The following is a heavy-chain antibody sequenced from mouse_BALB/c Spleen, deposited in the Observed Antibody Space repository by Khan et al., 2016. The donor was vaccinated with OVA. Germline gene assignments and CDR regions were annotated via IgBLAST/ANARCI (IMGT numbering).Heavy chain of an antibody. CDR2: INPDVGET. D-gene: IGHD1-1*02. CDR3: ARICHGDFDY. Sequence: VQLKQSGPELVRPGASVKISCKASGYSFTGYSMNWVMQSHGKRLEWIGRINPDVGETFYNERFKDKATLTVDESSNTVYMELRSLASEDSAVYYCARICHGDFDYWGQGTTLTVSS. CDR1: GYSFTGYS. J-gene: IGHJ2*01. V-gene: IGHV1-20*02.